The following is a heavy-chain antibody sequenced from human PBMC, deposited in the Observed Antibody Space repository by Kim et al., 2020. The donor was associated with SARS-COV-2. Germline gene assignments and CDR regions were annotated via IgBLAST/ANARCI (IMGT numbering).Heavy chain of an antibody. CDR1: GFTFSSYG. D-gene: IGHD2-15*01. Sequence: GGSLRLSCAASGFTFSSYGMHWVRQAPGKGLEWVAVIWYDGSNKYYADSVKGRFTISRDNSKNTLYLQMNSLRAEDTAVYYCARRGRGSEDYYYYYGMDVWGQGTTVTVS. CDR2: IWYDGSNK. V-gene: IGHV3-33*01. J-gene: IGHJ6*02. CDR3: ARRGRGSEDYYYYYGMDV.